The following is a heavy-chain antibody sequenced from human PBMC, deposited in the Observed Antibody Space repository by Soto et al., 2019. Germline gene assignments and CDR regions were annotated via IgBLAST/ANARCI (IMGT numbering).Heavy chain of an antibody. CDR2: IIPIFGTA. J-gene: IGHJ4*02. Sequence: SVKVSCKASGGTFSSYAISWVRQAPGQGLEWMGGIIPIFGTANYAQKFQGRVTITADESTSTAYMELSSLRSEDTAVYYCASVPRFFVSSGYFGYFVVWGQGTLVTVFS. D-gene: IGHD3-22*01. V-gene: IGHV1-69*13. CDR3: ASVPRFFVSSGYFGYFVV. CDR1: GGTFSSYA.